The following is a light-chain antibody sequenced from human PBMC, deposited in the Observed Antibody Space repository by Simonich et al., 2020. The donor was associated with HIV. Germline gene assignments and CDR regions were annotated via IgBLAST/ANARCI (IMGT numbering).Light chain of an antibody. CDR2: WAS. Sequence: DIVMTQSPDSLAVSLGERATINCKSSQPVLRSSNNKNHLAWYQQKPGQPPKLLIYWASTRESGVPDRFSSSGSGTDFTLTISSLQAEDVAVYYCQQYHSSPCTFGPGTKVDIK. J-gene: IGKJ3*01. CDR1: QPVLRSSNNKNH. CDR3: QQYHSSPCT. V-gene: IGKV4-1*01.